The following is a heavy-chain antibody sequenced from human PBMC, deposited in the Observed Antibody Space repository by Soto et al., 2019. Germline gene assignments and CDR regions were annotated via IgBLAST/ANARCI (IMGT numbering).Heavy chain of an antibody. CDR3: VKGNQLLRYYFEF. V-gene: IGHV3-64D*06. J-gene: IGHJ4*01. D-gene: IGHD2-15*01. Sequence: GSLRLSCSVSGFTFSNYAMHWVRQAPGKGLEYVSGITSDGDSTWHADSVKDRFTISRDNSKNTLFLQMSSLRVEDTAIYFCVKGNQLLRYYFEFWGPGTLVTVSS. CDR1: GFTFSNYA. CDR2: ITSDGDST.